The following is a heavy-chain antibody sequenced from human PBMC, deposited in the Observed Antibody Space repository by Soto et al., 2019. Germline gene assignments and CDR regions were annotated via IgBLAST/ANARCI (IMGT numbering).Heavy chain of an antibody. CDR1: GGSFSGYY. CDR2: INHSGST. D-gene: IGHD3-3*01. Sequence: PSETLSLTCAVYGGSFSGYYWSWIRQPPGKGLEWIGEINHSGSTNYNPSLKSRVTISVDTSKNQFSLKLSSVTAADTAVYYCARASVDFWSGYLYYFDYWGQGTLVTVSS. J-gene: IGHJ4*02. V-gene: IGHV4-34*01. CDR3: ARASVDFWSGYLYYFDY.